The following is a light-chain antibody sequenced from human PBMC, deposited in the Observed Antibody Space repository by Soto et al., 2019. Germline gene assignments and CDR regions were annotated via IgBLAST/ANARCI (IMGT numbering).Light chain of an antibody. V-gene: IGKV1-12*01. CDR1: QNINSW. CDR2: LVS. CDR3: QQSHSFPVT. Sequence: DIQMTQSPSSVSAFVGDRVTITCRASQNINSWLAWYQQKPGRAPKLLIYLVSSLQSGVPLRFSGSGSGTEFTLTISSLHPEDFATYYCQQSHSFPVTFGGGTKVEIQ. J-gene: IGKJ4*01.